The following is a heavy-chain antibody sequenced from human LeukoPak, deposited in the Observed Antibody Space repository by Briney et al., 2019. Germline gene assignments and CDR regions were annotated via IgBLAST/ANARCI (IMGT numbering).Heavy chain of an antibody. V-gene: IGHV3-23*01. J-gene: IGHJ6*04. D-gene: IGHD2-2*01. Sequence: PGGSLRLSCAASGFTFSSYAMSWVRQAPGNGLEWVSAISGSGGSTYYADSVKGRFTISRDNSKNTLYLQMNSLRAEDTAVYYCAKDYCSSTSCHDYYYGMDVWGKGTTVTVSS. CDR3: AKDYCSSTSCHDYYYGMDV. CDR2: ISGSGGST. CDR1: GFTFSSYA.